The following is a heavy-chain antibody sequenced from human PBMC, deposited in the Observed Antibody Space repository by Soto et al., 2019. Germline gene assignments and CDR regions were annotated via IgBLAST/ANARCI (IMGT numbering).Heavy chain of an antibody. J-gene: IGHJ4*02. D-gene: IGHD5-18*01. V-gene: IGHV3-74*01. CDR2: INSDGSST. Sequence: GGSLRLSCAASEFTFSNYWMHWVRQTPGKGLVWVSRINSDGSSTNYADSVKGRFTMSRDNANNTLYLQMNSLRAEDTAVYYCVRGYSYGSLHYWGQGTLVTVSS. CDR1: EFTFSNYW. CDR3: VRGYSYGSLHY.